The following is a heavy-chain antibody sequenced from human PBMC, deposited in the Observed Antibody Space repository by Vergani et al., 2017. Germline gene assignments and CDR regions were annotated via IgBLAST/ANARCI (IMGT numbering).Heavy chain of an antibody. D-gene: IGHD5-24*01. CDR3: AWGVEMATKPRHDY. J-gene: IGHJ4*02. CDR2: INHSGST. V-gene: IGHV4-34*01. CDR1: GGSFSGYY. Sequence: QVQLQQWGAGLLKPSETLSLTCAVYGGSFSGYYWSWIRQPPGKGLEWIGEINHSGSTNYNPSLESRGTISVDTSKTQFSLKLSSVTAADTAVYYCAWGVEMATKPRHDYWGQGTLVTVSS.